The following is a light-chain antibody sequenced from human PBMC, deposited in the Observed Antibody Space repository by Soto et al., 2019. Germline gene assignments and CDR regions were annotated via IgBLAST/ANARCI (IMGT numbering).Light chain of an antibody. CDR3: QQRYAWPPLT. J-gene: IGKJ4*01. CDR2: DAS. V-gene: IGKV3-11*01. CDR1: QNVHSY. Sequence: EVVLTQYPATLSLSPGERATLSCRASQNVHSYLAWYQQKPGQAPRLLIYDASNRATGIPARFSASGSGTDFTLTITSLEPEDFAVYYCQQRYAWPPLTFGGGTKVEIK.